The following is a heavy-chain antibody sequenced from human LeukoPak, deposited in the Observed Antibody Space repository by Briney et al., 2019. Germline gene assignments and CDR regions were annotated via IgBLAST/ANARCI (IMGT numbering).Heavy chain of an antibody. Sequence: ASVKVSCKASGYTFTGYYMHWVRQAPGQRLEWMGWINPNSGGTNYAQKFQGRVTMTRDTSISTAYMELSRLRSDDTAVYYCARDACITMVREDNWFDPCGQGTLVTVSS. CDR3: ARDACITMVREDNWFDP. CDR2: INPNSGGT. J-gene: IGHJ5*02. D-gene: IGHD3-10*01. V-gene: IGHV1-2*02. CDR1: GYTFTGYY.